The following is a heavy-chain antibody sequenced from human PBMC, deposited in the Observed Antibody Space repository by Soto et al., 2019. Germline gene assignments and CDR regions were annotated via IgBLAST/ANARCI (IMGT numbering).Heavy chain of an antibody. J-gene: IGHJ6*03. CDR1: GFTFSSYS. CDR3: ARVTRIVVVPAAMPEDYYYMDV. Sequence: EVQLVESGGGLVKPGGSLRLSCAASGFTFSSYSMNWVRQAPGKGLEWVSSISSSSSYIYYADSVKGQFTISRDNAKNSLYLQMNSLRAEDTAVYYCARVTRIVVVPAAMPEDYYYMDVWGKGTTVTVSS. CDR2: ISSSSSYI. D-gene: IGHD2-2*01. V-gene: IGHV3-21*01.